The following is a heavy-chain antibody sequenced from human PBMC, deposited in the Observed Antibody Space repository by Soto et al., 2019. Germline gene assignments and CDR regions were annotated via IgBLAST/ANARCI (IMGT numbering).Heavy chain of an antibody. J-gene: IGHJ6*02. CDR2: IYYSGST. V-gene: IGHV4-30-4*01. Sequence: PSETLSLTCTVSGGSISGGGDFWTWIRQPPGKGLEWIGYIYYSGSTYYNPSLKSRLTMSVDTSKNQFSLKLSSVTAADTAVYYCARDRAKWKDYYYYGMDVWGQGTTVTVSS. CDR1: GGSISGGGDF. CDR3: ARDRAKWKDYYYYGMDV. D-gene: IGHD1-20*01.